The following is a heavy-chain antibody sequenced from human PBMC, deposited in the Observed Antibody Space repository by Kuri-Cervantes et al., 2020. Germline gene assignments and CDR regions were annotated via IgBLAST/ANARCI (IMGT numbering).Heavy chain of an antibody. CDR2: MNPNSGNT. V-gene: IGHV1-8*01. CDR3: ARSEVCGGDCYLDY. J-gene: IGHJ4*02. D-gene: IGHD2-21*02. CDR1: GYTFTSYD. Sequence: ASVKVSCKASGYTFTSYDINWVRQATGQGPEWMGWMNPNSGNTGYAQKFQGRVTMTRNTSISTAYMELSSLRSEDTAVYYCARSEVCGGDCYLDYWGQGTLVTVSS.